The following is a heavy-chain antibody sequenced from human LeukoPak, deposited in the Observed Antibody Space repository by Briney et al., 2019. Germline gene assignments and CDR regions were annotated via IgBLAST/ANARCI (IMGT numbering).Heavy chain of an antibody. CDR2: ISPSGAST. D-gene: IGHD1-26*01. CDR1: GYTLTSYY. CDR3: ARDLFVVGATTDY. Sequence: ASVKVSCKASGYTLTSYYMHGVRQAPGQGLEWMGIISPSGASTTYAQNFQGRVTMTTDTSTSTAYMELRSLRSDDTAVYYCARDLFVVGATTDYWGQGTLVTVSS. V-gene: IGHV1-46*01. J-gene: IGHJ4*02.